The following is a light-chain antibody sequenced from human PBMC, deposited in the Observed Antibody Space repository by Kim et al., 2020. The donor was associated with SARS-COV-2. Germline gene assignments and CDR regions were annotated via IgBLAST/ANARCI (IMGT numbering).Light chain of an antibody. CDR3: SSYTSSTTWV. CDR2: DVT. J-gene: IGLJ3*02. CDR1: SSDVGGYDY. Sequence: GQSITISCTGTSSDVGGYDYVSWYQQHPGKAPKLMFYDVTKRPSGISNRFSGSKSGNTASLTLSGLQAEDEAHYFCSSYTSSTTWVFGGGTKLTVL. V-gene: IGLV2-14*03.